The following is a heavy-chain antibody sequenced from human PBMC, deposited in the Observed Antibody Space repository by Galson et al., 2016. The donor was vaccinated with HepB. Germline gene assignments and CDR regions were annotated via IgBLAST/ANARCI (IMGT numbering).Heavy chain of an antibody. V-gene: IGHV5-51*01. D-gene: IGHD1-14*01. J-gene: IGHJ6*02. CDR2: IYPGDSNT. CDR1: GYSFVTYW. Sequence: QSGAEVKKPGESLKISCEASGYSFVTYWIGWVRQMPGKGLEWMGIIYPGDSNTRYSPSFQGQVTISADKSISTAYLQWSSLKASDTAIYYCERHGHIESEIDPGSMDVWGQGTTVTVSS. CDR3: ERHGHIESEIDPGSMDV.